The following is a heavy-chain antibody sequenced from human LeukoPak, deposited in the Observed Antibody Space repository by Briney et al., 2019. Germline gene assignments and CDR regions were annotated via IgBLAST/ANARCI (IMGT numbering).Heavy chain of an antibody. V-gene: IGHV1-2*02. CDR2: IHPRSGET. CDR3: ARDGEYGTGSYYRGCFDY. CDR1: GYTLTGYY. D-gene: IGHD3-10*01. Sequence: GASVKVSCKASGYTLTGYYMHWVRQAPGQGLEWMGWIHPRSGETNYAYKFRGRVTMTRDTSISTTYMDLGSLGSDDTAVYYCARDGEYGTGSYYRGCFDYWGQGTLVTVSS. J-gene: IGHJ4*02.